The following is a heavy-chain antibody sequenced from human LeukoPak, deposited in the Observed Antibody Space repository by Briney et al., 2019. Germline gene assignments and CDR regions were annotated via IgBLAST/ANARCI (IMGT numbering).Heavy chain of an antibody. D-gene: IGHD1-26*01. CDR2: IRSKANSYAT. CDR3: TRSEGATYAILNYYYYYMDV. Sequence: GGSLRLSCAASGFTLSSYAMSWVRQASGKGLEWVGRIRSKANSYATAYAASVKGRFTISRDDSKNTAYLQMNSLKTEDTAVYYCTRSEGATYAILNYYYYYMDVWGKGTTVTVSS. J-gene: IGHJ6*03. V-gene: IGHV3-73*01. CDR1: GFTLSSYA.